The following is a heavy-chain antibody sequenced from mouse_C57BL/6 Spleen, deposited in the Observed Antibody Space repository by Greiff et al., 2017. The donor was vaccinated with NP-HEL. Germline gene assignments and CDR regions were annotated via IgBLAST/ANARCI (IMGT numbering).Heavy chain of an antibody. J-gene: IGHJ2*01. CDR3: AREGNWVFDY. Sequence: QVQLKQSGPELVKPGASVKISCKASGYAFSSSWMNWVKQRPGKGLEWIGRIYPGDGDTNYNGKFKGKATLTADKSSSTAYMQLSSLTSEDSAVYFCAREGNWVFDYWGQGTTLTVSS. D-gene: IGHD4-1*01. CDR2: IYPGDGDT. CDR1: GYAFSSSW. V-gene: IGHV1-82*01.